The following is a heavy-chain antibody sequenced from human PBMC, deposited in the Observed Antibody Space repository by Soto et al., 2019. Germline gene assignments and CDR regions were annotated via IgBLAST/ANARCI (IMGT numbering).Heavy chain of an antibody. CDR2: ISAYNGNT. CDR1: SYTFTNYG. V-gene: IGHV1-18*01. Sequence: QVQLVQSGAEMGQPGASVKVSCKASSYTFTNYGITWVRQAPGQGLEWMGWISAYNGNTNYEQKFQDRVTMTTDTSTSTAYMEVRSLRYDDAAVYYCAIDTTVGSDALDIWGQGTMVTVSS. CDR3: AIDTTVGSDALDI. D-gene: IGHD4-17*01. J-gene: IGHJ3*02.